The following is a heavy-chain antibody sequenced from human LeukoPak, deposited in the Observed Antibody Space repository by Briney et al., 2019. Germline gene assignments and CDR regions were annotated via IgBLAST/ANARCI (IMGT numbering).Heavy chain of an antibody. V-gene: IGHV3-48*01. Sequence: GGSLRLSCAASGFTFSSYSMNWVRQAPGKGLEWVSYISSSSSTIYYADSVKGRFTISRDNAKNSLYLQMNSLRSEDTAVYYCARSVSSGYYLYPDNWFDPWGQGTLVTVSS. CDR2: ISSSSSTI. D-gene: IGHD3-22*01. CDR1: GFTFSSYS. CDR3: ARSVSSGYYLYPDNWFDP. J-gene: IGHJ5*02.